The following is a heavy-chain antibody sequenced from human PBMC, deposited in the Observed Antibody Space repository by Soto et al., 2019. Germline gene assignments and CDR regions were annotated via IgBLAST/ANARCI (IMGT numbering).Heavy chain of an antibody. CDR3: ARMTHNTGFYAFDY. CDR2: IDPSDSYT. V-gene: IGHV5-10-1*01. Sequence: EVQLVQSGAEVKKPGESLRISCKGSAYSFTRYWITWVRQMPGKGLEWMGTIDPSDSYTKYSPSFQGHVTFSVDKSISTAYLQWSSLKASDTAIYYCARMTHNTGFYAFDYWGQGTLVTVSS. CDR1: AYSFTRYW. J-gene: IGHJ4*02. D-gene: IGHD3-22*01.